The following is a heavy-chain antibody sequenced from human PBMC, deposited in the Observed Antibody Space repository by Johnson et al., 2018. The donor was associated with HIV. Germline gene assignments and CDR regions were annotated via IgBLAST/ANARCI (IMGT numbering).Heavy chain of an antibody. CDR3: ARDRAWNYEGAFDI. CDR2: ISYDGSNK. J-gene: IGHJ3*02. D-gene: IGHD1-7*01. CDR1: GFTFSSYA. Sequence: QVQLVESGGGVVQPGRSLRLSCAASGFTFSSYAMHWVRQAPGKGLEWVAVISYDGSNKYYADSVKGRFTISRDNSKNTRYLQMNSLRAEDTAVYYCARDRAWNYEGAFDIWGQGTMVTVSS. V-gene: IGHV3-30*04.